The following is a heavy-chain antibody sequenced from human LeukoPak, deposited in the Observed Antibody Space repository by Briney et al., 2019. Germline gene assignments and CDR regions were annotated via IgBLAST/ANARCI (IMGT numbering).Heavy chain of an antibody. CDR1: GFTFSSYS. CDR3: ARDMKMATIYGAFDI. J-gene: IGHJ3*02. D-gene: IGHD5-24*01. V-gene: IGHV3-21*01. Sequence: GGSLRLSCAASGFTFSSYSMNWVRQAPGKGLEWVSSISSSSSYIYYADSVKGRVTISRDNSKNTLYLQMNSLRAEDTAVYYCARDMKMATIYGAFDIWGQGTMVTVSS. CDR2: ISSSSSYI.